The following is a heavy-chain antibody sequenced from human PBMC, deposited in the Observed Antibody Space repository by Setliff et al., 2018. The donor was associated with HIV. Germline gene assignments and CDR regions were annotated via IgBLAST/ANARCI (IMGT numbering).Heavy chain of an antibody. CDR2: ISYTGIT. J-gene: IGHJ4*02. Sequence: PSETLSLTCPVSGGSISRGSYYWGCIRQPPGQGLEWIGSISYTGITNYNPSLKSRVTISVDTSQNQFSLKLTSVTAADTAVYYCARLRQWLACFDSWGQGTLVTVSS. CDR1: GGSISRGSYY. CDR3: ARLRQWLACFDS. V-gene: IGHV4-39*01. D-gene: IGHD6-19*01.